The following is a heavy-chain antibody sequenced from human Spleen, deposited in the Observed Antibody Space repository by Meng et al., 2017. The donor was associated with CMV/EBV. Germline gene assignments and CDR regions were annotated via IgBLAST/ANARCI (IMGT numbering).Heavy chain of an antibody. Sequence: GGSLRLSCAASGFSFSSHDMHWVRQAPGKGLEWVAVISYDGSNKYYADSVKGRFTISRDNSKNTLYLQMNSLRAEDTAVYYCARDPRYSSSWYTYYYYGMDVWGQGTTVTVSS. CDR3: ARDPRYSSSWYTYYYYGMDV. J-gene: IGHJ6*02. D-gene: IGHD6-13*01. CDR1: GFSFSSHD. V-gene: IGHV3-30*19. CDR2: ISYDGSNK.